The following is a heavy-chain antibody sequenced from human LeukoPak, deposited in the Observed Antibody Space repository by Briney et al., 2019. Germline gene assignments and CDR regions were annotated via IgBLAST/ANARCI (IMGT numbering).Heavy chain of an antibody. CDR1: GFTFSSYA. D-gene: IGHD1-1*01. CDR2: ISGSGGST. CDR3: ATRSTTGTSYYYYYYGMDV. Sequence: GGSLRLSCAASGFTFSSYAKSWVRQAPGKGLEWVSAISGSGGSTYYADSVKGRFTISRDNSKNTLYLQMNSLRAEDTAVYYCATRSTTGTSYYYYYYGMDVWGQGTTVTVSS. V-gene: IGHV3-23*01. J-gene: IGHJ6*02.